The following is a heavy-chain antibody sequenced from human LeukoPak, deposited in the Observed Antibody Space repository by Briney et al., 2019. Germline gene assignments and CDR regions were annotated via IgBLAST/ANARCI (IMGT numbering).Heavy chain of an antibody. CDR2: IILIFGTA. CDR3: ASQLGYCSSTSCLRYYYYVDA. CDR1: GGTFSSYA. J-gene: IGHJ6*03. D-gene: IGHD2-2*01. Sequence: GASVKVSCKASGGTFSSYAISWVRQAPGQGLEWMGRIILIFGTANYAQKFQGRVTITTDESTSTAYMELSSLRSEDTAVYYCASQLGYCSSTSCLRYYYYVDAWGKGTTVTVSS. V-gene: IGHV1-69*05.